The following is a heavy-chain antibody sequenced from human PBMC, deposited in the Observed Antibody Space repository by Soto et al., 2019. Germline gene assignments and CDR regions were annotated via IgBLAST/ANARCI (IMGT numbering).Heavy chain of an antibody. D-gene: IGHD3-10*01. CDR3: ATTRGLAVGGSFDY. CDR1: GGSITRRSTY. J-gene: IGHJ4*02. CDR2: FYDGNT. V-gene: IGHV4-39*01. Sequence: SETLSLTCIVSGGSITRRSTYWAWIRQPPGKGLEWVGTFYDGNTYHNPSLRSRITIAVDTSKNQFSLKLNSVAAADTAFYYCATTRGLAVGGSFDYWGQGMLVTVSS.